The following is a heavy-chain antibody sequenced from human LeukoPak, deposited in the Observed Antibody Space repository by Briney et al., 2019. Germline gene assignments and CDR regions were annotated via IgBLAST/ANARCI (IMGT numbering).Heavy chain of an antibody. Sequence: ASLRDSRMHSGYTFTSYGISRVRPAPGQGLEWMGWISAYNGNTNYAQKLQGRVTMTTDTSTSTAYMELRSLRSDDTAVYYCARFEDGYGLFLDYWGQGTLVTVSS. CDR1: GYTFTSYG. J-gene: IGHJ4*02. CDR3: ARFEDGYGLFLDY. V-gene: IGHV1-18*01. D-gene: IGHD5-18*01. CDR2: ISAYNGNT.